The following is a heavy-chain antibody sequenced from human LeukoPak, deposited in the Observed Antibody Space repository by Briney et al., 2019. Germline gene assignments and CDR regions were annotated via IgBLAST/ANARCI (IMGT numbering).Heavy chain of an antibody. CDR3: ARVGSWKYFDY. CDR2: INSDGSST. V-gene: IGHV3-74*01. CDR1: GFTFSSYW. J-gene: IGHJ4*02. Sequence: GGSLRLSCAASGFTFSSYWMHWVRQAPGKGLVWVSRINSDGSSTSYADSVKGRFTISRDNAKNTLYLQTNSLRAEDTAVYYCARVGSWKYFDYWGQGTLVTVSS. D-gene: IGHD1-1*01.